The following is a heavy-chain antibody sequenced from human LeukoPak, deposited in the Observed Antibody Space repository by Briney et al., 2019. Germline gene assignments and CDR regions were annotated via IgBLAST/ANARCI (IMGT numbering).Heavy chain of an antibody. D-gene: IGHD5-12*01. Sequence: PGGSLRLSCASSGFTFSSYTLKWVRQARGKGLEWVGSITSTSTYIYYADSVEDRFAVSRDNAKNSLNLQMNSLRAEDTAVFYCVRRGPNNSGLDHSGQGNLVTVSS. CDR3: VRRGPNNSGLDH. CDR2: ITSTSTYI. J-gene: IGHJ4*02. CDR1: GFTFSSYT. V-gene: IGHV3-21*01.